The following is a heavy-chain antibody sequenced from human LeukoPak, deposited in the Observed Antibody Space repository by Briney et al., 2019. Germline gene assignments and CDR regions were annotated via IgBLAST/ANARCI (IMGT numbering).Heavy chain of an antibody. CDR3: ARRDGYSPYYFDY. V-gene: IGHV5-51*01. D-gene: IGHD5-24*01. CDR2: IYPADSYT. CDR1: GYNFTNYG. Sequence: GESLKISCKGSGYNFTNYGIGWVRQMPGKGLVWMGIIYPADSYTRYSPSFQGQVTISADKSISTAYMEWSSLKASDTAMYYCARRDGYSPYYFDYWGQGTLVTVSS. J-gene: IGHJ4*02.